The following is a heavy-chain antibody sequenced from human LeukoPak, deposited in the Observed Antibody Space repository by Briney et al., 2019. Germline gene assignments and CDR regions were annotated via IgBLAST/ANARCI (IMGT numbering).Heavy chain of an antibody. Sequence: PSETLSLTCTVSGGSISSSSYYWGWIRQPPGKGLEWIGSIYYSGSTYYNPSLKSRVTISVDTSKNQFSLKLSSVTAADTAVYYCARHLGPRWLPSHSGSYLWFDPWGQGTLVTVSS. CDR2: IYYSGST. CDR1: GGSISSSSYY. V-gene: IGHV4-39*01. J-gene: IGHJ5*02. CDR3: ARHLGPRWLPSHSGSYLWFDP. D-gene: IGHD1-26*01.